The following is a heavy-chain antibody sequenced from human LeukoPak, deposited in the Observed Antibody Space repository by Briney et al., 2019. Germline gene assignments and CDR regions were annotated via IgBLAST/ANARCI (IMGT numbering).Heavy chain of an antibody. J-gene: IGHJ6*03. Sequence: GGSLRLSCAASGFTFSSYWMSWVRQAPGKGLEWVANIKQDGSEKYYVDSVKGRFTISRDNAKNSLYLQMNSLRAEDTAVYYCARDAEDIVVVPAAIGYYYYYMDVWGKGTTVTVSS. CDR2: IKQDGSEK. CDR1: GFTFSSYW. CDR3: ARDAEDIVVVPAAIGYYYYYMDV. D-gene: IGHD2-2*02. V-gene: IGHV3-7*01.